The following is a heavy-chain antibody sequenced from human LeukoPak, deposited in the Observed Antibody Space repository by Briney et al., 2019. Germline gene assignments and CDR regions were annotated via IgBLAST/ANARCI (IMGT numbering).Heavy chain of an antibody. D-gene: IGHD4-17*01. CDR3: AKGYGDYGWYFDL. Sequence: PGGSLRLSCVVSGFTFSNYGMHWVRQAPGQGLEWVAVISYDGSGKYYADSWKGRFTISRDNSKNTLYLQMNSLRVEDTAVYYCAKGYGDYGWYFDLWGRGSLVTVSS. J-gene: IGHJ2*01. CDR2: ISYDGSGK. CDR1: GFTFSNYG. V-gene: IGHV3-30*18.